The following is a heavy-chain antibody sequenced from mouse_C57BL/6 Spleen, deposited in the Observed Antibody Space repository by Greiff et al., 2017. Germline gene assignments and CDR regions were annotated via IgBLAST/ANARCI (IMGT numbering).Heavy chain of an antibody. CDR2: ISDGGSYT. Sequence: DVMLVESGGGLVKPGGSLKLSCAASGFTFSSYAMSWVRQTPEKRLEWVATISDGGSYTYYPDNVKGRFTISRDNAKNNRYLQMSHLKSEDTAMYYSAGVITTGYAMDYWGQGTSVTVSS. CDR1: GFTFSSYA. V-gene: IGHV5-4*03. D-gene: IGHD2-4*01. J-gene: IGHJ4*01. CDR3: AGVITTGYAMDY.